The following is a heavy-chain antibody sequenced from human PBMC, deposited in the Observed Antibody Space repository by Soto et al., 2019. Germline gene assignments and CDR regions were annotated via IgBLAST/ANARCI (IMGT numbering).Heavy chain of an antibody. CDR1: AFTFSSYS. D-gene: IGHD3-22*01. CDR3: ARGTHDYETTYYYYGMDV. CDR2: ISSSSNYI. V-gene: IGHV3-21*01. Sequence: EVQLVESGGGLVKPGGSLRLSCADSAFTFSSYSMNWVRQAPGKGLEWVSSISSSSNYIYYADSVKGRFTISRDNAKDSLYLQMNSLRAADTAVYYCARGTHDYETTYYYYGMDVWGQGTTVTVSS. J-gene: IGHJ6*02.